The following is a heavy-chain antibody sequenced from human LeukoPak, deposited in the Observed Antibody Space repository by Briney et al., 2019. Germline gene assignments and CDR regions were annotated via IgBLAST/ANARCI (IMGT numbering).Heavy chain of an antibody. CDR2: IYTSGST. CDR3: AGLSSSRYSMDV. J-gene: IGHJ6*03. Sequence: PSETLSLTCTVSGASISSYYWSWIRQPAGKGLEWIGRIYTSGSTNYNPSLKSRVTMSVDTSKNQFSLKLSSVTAADTDVYYCAGLSSSRYSMDVWGKGTTVTVSS. D-gene: IGHD6-6*01. V-gene: IGHV4-4*07. CDR1: GASISSYY.